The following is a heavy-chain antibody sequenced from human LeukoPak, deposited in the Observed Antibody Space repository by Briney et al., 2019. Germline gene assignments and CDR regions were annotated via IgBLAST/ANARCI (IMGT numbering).Heavy chain of an antibody. CDR2: INGGGAST. D-gene: IGHD5-24*01. CDR1: GFTFKTYA. V-gene: IGHV3-23*01. Sequence: GGSLRLSCAVSGFTFKTYAMSWVRQVPGKGLKWVSGINGGGASTYYADSVKGRFTISRDNSKNTLYLQMNSLRAEDTAVYYCAKDRVAGWFDPWGQGTLVTVSS. CDR3: AKDRVAGWFDP. J-gene: IGHJ5*02.